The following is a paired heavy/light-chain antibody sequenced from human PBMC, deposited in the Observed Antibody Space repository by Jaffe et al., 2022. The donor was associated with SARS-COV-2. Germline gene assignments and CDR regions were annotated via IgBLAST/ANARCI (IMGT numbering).Heavy chain of an antibody. CDR2: ISYDGSNK. CDR3: AKDLSIGRYYDILTELYAFDI. CDR1: GFTFSSYG. D-gene: IGHD3-9*01. V-gene: IGHV3-30*18. Sequence: QVQLVESGGGVVQPGRSLRLSCAASGFTFSSYGMHWVRQAPGKGLEWVAVISYDGSNKYYADSVKGRFTISRDNSKNTLYLQMNSLRAEDTAVYYCAKDLSIGRYYDILTELYAFDIWGQGTMVTVSS. J-gene: IGHJ3*02.
Light chain of an antibody. Sequence: QSALTQPPSASGSPGQSVTISCTGTSSDVGGYNYVSWYQQHPGKAPKLMIYEVSKRPSGVPDRFSGSKSGNTASLTVSGLQAEDEADYYCSSYAGSNNPHVVFGGGTKLTVL. V-gene: IGLV2-8*01. CDR2: EVS. CDR3: SSYAGSNNPHVV. CDR1: SSDVGGYNY. J-gene: IGLJ2*01.